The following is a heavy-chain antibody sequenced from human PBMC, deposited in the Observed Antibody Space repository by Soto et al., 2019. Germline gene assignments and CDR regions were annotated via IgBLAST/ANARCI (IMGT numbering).Heavy chain of an antibody. CDR2: IYYSGST. J-gene: IGHJ6*02. Sequence: QVQLQESGPGLVKPSETLSLTCTVSGGSISSYYWSWIRQPPGKGLEWIGYIYYSGSTNYNPSLKSRGTITGDTSKNQFSLKLGSVTAADTAVDYCARDHGAARRYYHYYGMDVWGQGTTVTVSS. CDR3: ARDHGAARRYYHYYGMDV. CDR1: GGSISSYY. D-gene: IGHD6-6*01. V-gene: IGHV4-59*01.